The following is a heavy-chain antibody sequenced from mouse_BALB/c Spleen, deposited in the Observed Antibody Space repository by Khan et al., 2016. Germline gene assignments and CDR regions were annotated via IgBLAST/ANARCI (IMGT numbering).Heavy chain of an antibody. CDR1: GFTFSSYA. CDR3: AREGDAMDY. Sequence: EVQLLETGGGLVKPGGSLKLSCAASGFTFSSYAMSWVRQSPEKRLEWVAEISSGGSYTYYPDTVTGRFTISRDNAKNTLYLGMSSLRSEDTAMYYCAREGDAMDYWGQGTSVTVSS. D-gene: IGHD3-3*01. CDR2: ISSGGSYT. J-gene: IGHJ4*01. V-gene: IGHV5-9-4*01.